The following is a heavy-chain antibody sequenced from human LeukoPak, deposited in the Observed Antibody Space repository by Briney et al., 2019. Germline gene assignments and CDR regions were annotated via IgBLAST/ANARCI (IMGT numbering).Heavy chain of an antibody. CDR2: IYYSGST. CDR3: ARYILTVTGYWYFDL. Sequence: SETLSLTCTVSSGSMNNHYWSWIRQPPGKGLEWVGYIYYSGSTNYNPSLKSRVTISVDTSKNQFSLSLNSVTAADTAVYFCARYILTVTGYWYFDLWGRGTLVTVSS. J-gene: IGHJ2*01. V-gene: IGHV4-59*08. D-gene: IGHD3-9*01. CDR1: SGSMNNHY.